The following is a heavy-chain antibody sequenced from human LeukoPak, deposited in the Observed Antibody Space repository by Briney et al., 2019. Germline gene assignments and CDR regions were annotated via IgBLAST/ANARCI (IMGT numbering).Heavy chain of an antibody. CDR2: ISCSGGST. V-gene: IGHV3-23*01. D-gene: IGHD5-24*01. CDR3: ARRRGNGYEPLMDV. J-gene: IGHJ6*04. CDR1: GFTFSNAW. Sequence: GGSLRLSCAASGFTFSNAWMSWVRQAPGKGLEWVSAISCSGGSTYYADSEKGRFTISRDNSKHLLYLQMNCLSAEDTAVYYCARRRGNGYEPLMDVWGKGTTVTISS.